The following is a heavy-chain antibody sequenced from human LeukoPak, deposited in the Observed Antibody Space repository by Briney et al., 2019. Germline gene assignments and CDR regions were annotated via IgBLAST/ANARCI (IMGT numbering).Heavy chain of an antibody. Sequence: SETLSLTCVVSGYSISRGYYWGWIRQPPGKGLEWIGSMYHSGTTYYNASLKSRVTISVDTSRNQFFLKLSYVTAADTAVYYCARDLGFDWLFGPEYWGQGTLVTVSS. D-gene: IGHD3-9*01. CDR3: ARDLGFDWLFGPEY. CDR1: GYSISRGYY. V-gene: IGHV4-38-2*02. CDR2: MYHSGTT. J-gene: IGHJ4*02.